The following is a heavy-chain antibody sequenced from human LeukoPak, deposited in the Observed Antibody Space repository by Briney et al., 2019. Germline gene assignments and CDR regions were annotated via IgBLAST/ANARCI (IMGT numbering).Heavy chain of an antibody. CDR3: ARDQEGFDY. CDR2: IYPRDGST. Sequence: GASVKVSCKASGYIFTSNYIHWVRQAPGQGLEWMGMIYPRDGSTSYAQRFQDRVTVTRDTSTSTVHMELSGLRSEDTAVYYCARDQEGFDYWGQGTQATVSS. V-gene: IGHV1-46*01. J-gene: IGHJ4*02. CDR1: GYIFTSNY.